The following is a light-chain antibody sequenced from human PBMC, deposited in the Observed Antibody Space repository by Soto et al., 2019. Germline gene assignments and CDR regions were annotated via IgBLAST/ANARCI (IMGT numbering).Light chain of an antibody. CDR1: SSDVVGYNF. V-gene: IGLV2-8*01. J-gene: IGLJ2*01. Sequence: QSALTQPPSASGSPGQSVTISCTGTSSDVVGYNFVSWYPQHPGKAPKLMIYDVTERASGVPDRFSGSKSGNTASLTVSGLQGEDEADYYCSSYAGSNIPVIFGGGTTVTVL. CDR3: SSYAGSNIPVI. CDR2: DVT.